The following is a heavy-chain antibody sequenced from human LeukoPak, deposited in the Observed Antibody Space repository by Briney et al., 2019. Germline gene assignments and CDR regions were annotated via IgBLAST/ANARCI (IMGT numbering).Heavy chain of an antibody. V-gene: IGHV3-20*01. Sequence: GGSLRLSCAASGFTFSSYSMNWVRQAPGKGLEWVSGINWNGGSTGYADSVKGRFTISRDNAKNSLYLQMNSLRVEDTALYHCARGATGTTYDYWGQGTLVIVSS. CDR1: GFTFSSYS. CDR3: ARGATGTTYDY. D-gene: IGHD1-1*01. CDR2: INWNGGST. J-gene: IGHJ4*02.